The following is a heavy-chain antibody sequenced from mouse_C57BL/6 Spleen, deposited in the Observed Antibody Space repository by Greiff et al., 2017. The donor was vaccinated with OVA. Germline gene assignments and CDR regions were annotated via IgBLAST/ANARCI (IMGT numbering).Heavy chain of an antibody. CDR1: GFTFSDYY. CDR3: AREGGYDGYAMDY. Sequence: EVKVVESEGGLVQPGSSMKLSCTASGFTFSDYYMAWVRQVPEKGLEWVANINYDGSSTYYLDSLKNRFIISRDNAKNILYLQMSSLKSEDTATYYCAREGGYDGYAMDYWGQGTSVTVSS. J-gene: IGHJ4*01. D-gene: IGHD2-2*01. CDR2: INYDGSST. V-gene: IGHV5-16*01.